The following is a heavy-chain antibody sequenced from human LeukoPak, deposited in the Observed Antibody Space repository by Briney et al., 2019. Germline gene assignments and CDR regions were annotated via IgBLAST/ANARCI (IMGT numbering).Heavy chain of an antibody. D-gene: IGHD2-21*02. CDR1: GGTFSSYA. CDR2: IIPIFGTA. Sequence: SVKVSCKVSGGTFSSYAISWVRQAPGQGLEWMGRIIPIFGTANYAQKFQGRVTITTDESTSTAYMELSSLRSGDTAVYYCARAGLSYCGGDCYLDYWGQGTLVTVSS. V-gene: IGHV1-69*05. CDR3: ARAGLSYCGGDCYLDY. J-gene: IGHJ4*02.